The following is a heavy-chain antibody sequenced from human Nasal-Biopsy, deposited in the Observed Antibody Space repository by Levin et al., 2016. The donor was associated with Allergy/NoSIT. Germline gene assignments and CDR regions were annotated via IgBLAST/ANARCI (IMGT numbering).Heavy chain of an antibody. CDR2: INSRSSTV. V-gene: IGHV3-48*02. D-gene: IGHD3-10*01. Sequence: GGSLRLSCAASGFPFSSNTMNWVRQAPGKGLEWVSYINSRSSTVYYADSVKGRFTISRDNAKNSLYLQMNSLRDEDTAVYYCAKDHGEPTSPYYYYGLDVWGLGTTVTVSS. CDR3: AKDHGEPTSPYYYYGLDV. CDR1: GFPFSSNT. J-gene: IGHJ6*02.